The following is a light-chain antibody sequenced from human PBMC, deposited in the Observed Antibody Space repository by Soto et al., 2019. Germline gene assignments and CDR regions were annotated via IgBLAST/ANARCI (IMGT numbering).Light chain of an antibody. CDR3: MQGIHWPPG. CDR1: QSLVYSDGNTY. V-gene: IGKV2-30*01. Sequence: DVVMTQSPLSLPVTLGQPASISCRSSQSLVYSDGNTYLNWFQQRPGQSPRRLIYKVSNRDSGVPDRFSGSGSGTDFTLKISRVEAEDVGVYYCMQGIHWPPGFGGGTKVEIK. J-gene: IGKJ4*01. CDR2: KVS.